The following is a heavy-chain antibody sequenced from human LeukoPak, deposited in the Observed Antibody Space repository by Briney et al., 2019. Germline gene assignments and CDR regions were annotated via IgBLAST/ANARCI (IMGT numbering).Heavy chain of an antibody. V-gene: IGHV3-23*01. CDR3: AREGEVADSWIGAFDV. Sequence: GGSLRLSCAPSGFTYSSYAMSWVRQAPEEELEWVSAISDSGGSTYYADSVRGRFTLSRDNPKNTVFLQMNSLRVEDTAIYYCAREGEVADSWIGAFDVWGQGTMLTASS. D-gene: IGHD6-19*01. CDR2: ISDSGGST. CDR1: GFTYSSYA. J-gene: IGHJ3*01.